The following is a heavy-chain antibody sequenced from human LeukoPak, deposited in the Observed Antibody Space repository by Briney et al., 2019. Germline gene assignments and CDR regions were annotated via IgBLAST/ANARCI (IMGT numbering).Heavy chain of an antibody. J-gene: IGHJ6*03. Sequence: PGGSLRLSCAASGFTFSSYGMSWVRQAPGKGLEWVSVIYSGGSTYYADSVKGRFTISRDNSKNTLYLQMNSLRAEDTAVYYCARVERGYSYGSDTYYYYYMDVWGKGTTVTISS. D-gene: IGHD5-18*01. CDR3: ARVERGYSYGSDTYYYYYMDV. CDR2: IYSGGST. CDR1: GFTFSSYG. V-gene: IGHV3-66*01.